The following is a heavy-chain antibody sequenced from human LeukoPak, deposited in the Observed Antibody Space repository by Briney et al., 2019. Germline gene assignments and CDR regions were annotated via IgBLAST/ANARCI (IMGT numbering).Heavy chain of an antibody. D-gene: IGHD3-3*01. CDR1: GFTFNNYA. CDR3: ARDEYDFWSGYYSYYYYMDV. CDR2: ISGSGGST. V-gene: IGHV3-23*01. Sequence: GGSLRLSCAASGFTFNNYAMSWVRQAPGKGLEWVSAISGSGGSTYYADSVKGRFTISRDNAKNSLYLQMNSLRAEDTAVYYCARDEYDFWSGYYSYYYYMDVWGKGTTVTVSS. J-gene: IGHJ6*03.